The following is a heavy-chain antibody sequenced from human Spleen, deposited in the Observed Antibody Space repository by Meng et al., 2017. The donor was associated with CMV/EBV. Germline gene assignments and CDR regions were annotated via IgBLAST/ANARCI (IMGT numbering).Heavy chain of an antibody. Sequence: GSLRLSCTVSGGSMRGYYWSWIRQPPGKGLEWLGYIFYTGSTKYNPSLRSRVTISVDTSKNQFSLRLSSVTAADTAVYYCAREGGKGDYRDYRMYYGMDVWGQGTTVTVSS. CDR1: GGSMRGYY. CDR2: IFYTGST. CDR3: AREGGKGDYRDYRMYYGMDV. D-gene: IGHD4-11*01. J-gene: IGHJ6*02. V-gene: IGHV4-59*12.